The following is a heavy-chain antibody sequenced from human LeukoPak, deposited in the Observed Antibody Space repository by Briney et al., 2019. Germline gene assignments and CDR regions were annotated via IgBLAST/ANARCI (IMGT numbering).Heavy chain of an antibody. CDR3: ARRSMTTGGNDY. Sequence: ASVKVSCKASGYTFTGYYMHWVRQAPGQGLEWMGWINPNSGGTNYAQKFQGRVTMTRDTSISTAYMELSRLRSDDTAVYYCARRSMTTGGNDYWGQGTLVTVSS. CDR2: INPNSGGT. CDR1: GYTFTGYY. V-gene: IGHV1-2*02. J-gene: IGHJ4*02. D-gene: IGHD4-17*01.